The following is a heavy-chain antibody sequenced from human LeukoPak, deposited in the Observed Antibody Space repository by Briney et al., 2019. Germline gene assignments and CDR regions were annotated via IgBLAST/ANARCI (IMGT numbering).Heavy chain of an antibody. Sequence: SETLSLTCAVYGGSFSGYYWSWIRQPPGKGPEWIGEINHSGSTNYNPSLKSRVTISVDTSKNQFSLKLSSVTAADTAVYYCARERRYGSGSYYNSYYYYYYGMDVWGKGTTVTVSS. V-gene: IGHV4-34*01. D-gene: IGHD3-10*01. J-gene: IGHJ6*04. CDR3: ARERRYGSGSYYNSYYYYYYGMDV. CDR2: INHSGST. CDR1: GGSFSGYY.